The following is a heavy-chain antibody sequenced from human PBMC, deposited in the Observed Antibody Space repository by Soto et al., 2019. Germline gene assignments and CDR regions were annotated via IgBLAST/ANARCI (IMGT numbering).Heavy chain of an antibody. J-gene: IGHJ6*02. D-gene: IGHD1-1*01. V-gene: IGHV1-69*12. Sequence: QVQLVQSGAEVKRPGSSVRVSCKASGGTFKTYAITWVRQAPGRGLEWMGGINPLFGSANYSQNFQGRVTITADESTNTAYMELTSLRSEDTAVYYCARETGTLYFYYYGMDVWGQGTTVTVSS. CDR3: ARETGTLYFYYYGMDV. CDR1: GGTFKTYA. CDR2: INPLFGSA.